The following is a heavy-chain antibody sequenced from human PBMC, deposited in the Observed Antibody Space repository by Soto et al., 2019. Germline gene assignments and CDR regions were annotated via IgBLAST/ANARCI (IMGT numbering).Heavy chain of an antibody. V-gene: IGHV4-39*01. D-gene: IGHD2-15*01. J-gene: IGHJ6*03. Sequence: QLQLQESGPGLVKPSETLSLTCTVSGGSITSSSYYWVWIRQPPGKGLEWIGSIYYSGITYYNPSLKSRVTISVDTSKKQFSLKLSSGTAADTAVYYCASGYCSAGTCSAYYYMDVWGKGATVTVSS. CDR1: GGSITSSSYY. CDR3: ASGYCSAGTCSAYYYMDV. CDR2: IYYSGIT.